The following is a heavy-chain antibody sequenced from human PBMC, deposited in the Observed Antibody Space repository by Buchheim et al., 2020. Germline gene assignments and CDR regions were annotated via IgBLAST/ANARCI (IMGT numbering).Heavy chain of an antibody. CDR1: GGSFSGYY. V-gene: IGHV4-34*01. CDR3: ARRSLERLKKGFDP. J-gene: IGHJ5*02. D-gene: IGHD1-1*01. Sequence: QVQLQQWGAGLLKPSETLSLTCAVYGGSFSGYYWSWIRQPPGKGLEWIEEINHSGSTNYNPSLKSRVTISVDTFKNQFSLKLSSVTAADTAVYYCARRSLERLKKGFDPWGQGTL. CDR2: INHSGST.